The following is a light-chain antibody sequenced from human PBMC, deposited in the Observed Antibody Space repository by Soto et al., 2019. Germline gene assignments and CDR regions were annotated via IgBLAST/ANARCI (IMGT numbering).Light chain of an antibody. CDR2: EGS. CDR1: SNDVGSYNL. Sequence: QSALTQPASVSGSPGQSITISCTGTSNDVGSYNLVSWYQQHPGKAPKLMIYEGSKRPSGVSNRFSGSKSGNTASLTISGLQAEDEADYYCCSYAGSSTLVFGGGTKLTV. J-gene: IGLJ2*01. V-gene: IGLV2-23*01. CDR3: CSYAGSSTLV.